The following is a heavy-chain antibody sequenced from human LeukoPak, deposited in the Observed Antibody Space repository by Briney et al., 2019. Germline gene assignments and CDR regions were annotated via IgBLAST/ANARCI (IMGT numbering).Heavy chain of an antibody. V-gene: IGHV4-61*08. CDR3: ARMSNSSPIIDY. CDR2: IYYSGST. CDR1: GASISSSGYS. Sequence: SETLSLTCAVSGASISSSGYSWWWVRQPPGKGLEWIGYIYYSGSTNYNPSLKSRVTISVDTSKNQFSLKLNSVTATDTAVYYCARMSNSSPIIDYWGQGTLVTVSS. J-gene: IGHJ4*02. D-gene: IGHD6-13*01.